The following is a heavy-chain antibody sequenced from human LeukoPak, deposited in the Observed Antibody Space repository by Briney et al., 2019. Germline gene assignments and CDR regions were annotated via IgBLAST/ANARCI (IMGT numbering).Heavy chain of an antibody. CDR2: IKQDGSEK. CDR3: ARSKRQWLPQGY. V-gene: IGHV3-7*01. CDR1: GFTFSSYW. Sequence: GGSLRLSCAASGFTFSSYWMSWVRQAPGKGLEWVANIKQDGSEKYYMVSVKGRFTISTDNAKNSLYLQMNSLRAEDTAVYYCARSKRQWLPQGYWGQGTLVTVSS. D-gene: IGHD6-19*01. J-gene: IGHJ4*02.